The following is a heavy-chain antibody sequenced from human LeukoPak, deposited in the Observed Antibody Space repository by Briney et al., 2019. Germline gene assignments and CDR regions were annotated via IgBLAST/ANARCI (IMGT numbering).Heavy chain of an antibody. V-gene: IGHV3-53*01. CDR2: IYSGGST. D-gene: IGHD1-1*01. J-gene: IGHJ4*02. CDR3: ARGPAGYN. Sequence: GGSLRLSCAASGFTVSSNHMSWVRQAPGKGLEWVSVIYSGGSTDYADSVKGRFTISRDSSKNTLYLQMNSLRAEDTAVYHCARGPAGYNWGQGTLVTVSS. CDR1: GFTVSSNH.